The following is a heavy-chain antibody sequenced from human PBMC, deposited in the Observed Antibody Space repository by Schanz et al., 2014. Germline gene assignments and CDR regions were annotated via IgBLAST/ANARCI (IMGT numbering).Heavy chain of an antibody. V-gene: IGHV3-7*01. CDR3: ARDGAELYYFDD. J-gene: IGHJ4*02. Sequence: EVQLVESGGALVQPGGSLRLSCAASGFTFSRYAMHWVRQAPGKGLEWVANINQDGSEKYYEDSVKGRFTISRDNAKNSLYLQMNGLRAEDTAVFYCARDGAELYYFDDWGQGTLVTVSS. D-gene: IGHD1-1*01. CDR1: GFTFSRYA. CDR2: INQDGSEK.